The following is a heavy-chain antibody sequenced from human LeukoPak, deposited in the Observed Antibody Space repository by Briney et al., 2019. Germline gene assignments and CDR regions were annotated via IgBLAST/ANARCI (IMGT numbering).Heavy chain of an antibody. Sequence: PSETLSLTCSVSGGSISSYYWSWIRQPPGKGLQWIGYIYYSGSTNYNPSLKSRVTISVDTSKNQFSLKLSSVTAADTAVYYCARGEYYDFWSGYKNWFDPWGQGTLVTVSS. D-gene: IGHD3-3*01. V-gene: IGHV4-59*01. CDR2: IYYSGST. CDR1: GGSISSYY. CDR3: ARGEYYDFWSGYKNWFDP. J-gene: IGHJ5*02.